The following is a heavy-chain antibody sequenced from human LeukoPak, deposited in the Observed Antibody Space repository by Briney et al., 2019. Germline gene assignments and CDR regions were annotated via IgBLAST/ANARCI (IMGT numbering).Heavy chain of an antibody. CDR3: ARVDSRTAQFDY. CDR1: GFNVSSNY. D-gene: IGHD6-13*01. J-gene: IGHJ4*02. CDR2: IYSGGST. V-gene: IGHV3-66*01. Sequence: PRGSFRLSCAVSGFNVSSNYLNWVGQAPGKGPEWVSVIYSGGSTYYADSVKGRFTISRDNSKNTLYLQMNSLRAEDTAVYHCARVDSRTAQFDYWGQEPLDTVSS.